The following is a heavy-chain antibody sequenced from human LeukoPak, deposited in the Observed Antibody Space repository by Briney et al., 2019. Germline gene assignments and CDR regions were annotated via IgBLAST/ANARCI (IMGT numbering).Heavy chain of an antibody. CDR1: GFTFSSYA. Sequence: PGGSLRLSCAASGFTFSSYAMHWVRQAPGKGLEYVSAISSNGGSTYYANSVKGRFTISRDNSKNTLYLQMGSLRAEDMAVYYCARAAETGDCYDYWGQGTLVTVSS. J-gene: IGHJ4*02. V-gene: IGHV3-64*01. CDR3: ARAAETGDCYDY. D-gene: IGHD2-21*02. CDR2: ISSNGGST.